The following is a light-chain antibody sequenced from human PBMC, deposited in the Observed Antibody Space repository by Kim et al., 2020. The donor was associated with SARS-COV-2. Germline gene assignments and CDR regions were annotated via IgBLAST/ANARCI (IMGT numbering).Light chain of an antibody. CDR1: QSVSSTY. Sequence: EIVLTQSPGTLSLSPGESATLSCRASQSVSSTYLGWYQQKSGQAPRLLIYATSSRATGIPDRFSGSGSGTDFTLTISRLEPEDFAVYFCQHYETSSPSYIFGRGTKLEIK. J-gene: IGKJ2*01. CDR3: QHYETSSPSYI. CDR2: ATS. V-gene: IGKV3-20*01.